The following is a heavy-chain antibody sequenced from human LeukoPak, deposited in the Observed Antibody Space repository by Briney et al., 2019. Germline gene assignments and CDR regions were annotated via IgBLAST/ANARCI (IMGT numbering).Heavy chain of an antibody. D-gene: IGHD6-19*01. J-gene: IGHJ4*02. CDR2: IDYRRST. V-gene: IGHV4-59*02. CDR3: ARGRLGYSSAPLGY. CDR1: GGSVNSGY. Sequence: PSETLSLTCTVSGGSVNSGYWSWMRQPPGKAPQWIGYIDYRRSTNYNPALVNRVTILVDPSKNQFSLKVTSMTAADTAVYYCARGRLGYSSAPLGYWGQGTLVTVSS.